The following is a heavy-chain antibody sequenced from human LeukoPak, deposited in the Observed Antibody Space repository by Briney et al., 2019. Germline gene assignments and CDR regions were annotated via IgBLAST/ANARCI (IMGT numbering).Heavy chain of an antibody. J-gene: IGHJ5*02. V-gene: IGHV1-2*02. D-gene: IGHD6-13*01. CDR2: INPNSGGT. CDR1: GYTFTGYY. Sequence: ASVKVSCKASGYTFTGYYMHWVRQAPGQGLEWMGWINPNSGGTNYAQKFQGRVTMTRDTSISTAYMELSRLRSDDTAVYYCARSLFPRVAAAGLDWFDPWGQGTLVTVSS. CDR3: ARSLFPRVAAAGLDWFDP.